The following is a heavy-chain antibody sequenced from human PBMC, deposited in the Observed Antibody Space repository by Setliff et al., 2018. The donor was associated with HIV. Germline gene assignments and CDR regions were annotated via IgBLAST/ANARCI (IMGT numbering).Heavy chain of an antibody. CDR1: GLTFTSYA. CDR2: ISGSGGGT. J-gene: IGHJ5*01. CDR3: AKLREGHVYSQYDS. V-gene: IGHV3-23*01. D-gene: IGHD2-21*01. Sequence: LRLSCAASGLTFTSYAMNWVRQAPGKGLEWVSGISGSGGGTYYADSVKGRFTISRDNSQNALYLQMDSLRAEDTAVYHCAKLREGHVYSQYDSWGHGTLVTVSS.